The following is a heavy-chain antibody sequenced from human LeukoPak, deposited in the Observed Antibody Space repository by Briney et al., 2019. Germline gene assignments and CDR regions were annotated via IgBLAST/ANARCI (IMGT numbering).Heavy chain of an antibody. CDR3: ARGVEPLAANTLAY. V-gene: IGHV3-53*01. J-gene: IGHJ4*02. Sequence: RRCLRLSCAASAFTVITNDMTWVRPAPGKGLDWVSVLYSDGNTKYADSVQGRFTISRDNSKNTLYLEMNSLSPDDTAVYYCARGVEPLAANTLAYWGQGTLVTVSS. D-gene: IGHD1-14*01. CDR1: AFTVITND. CDR2: LYSDGNT.